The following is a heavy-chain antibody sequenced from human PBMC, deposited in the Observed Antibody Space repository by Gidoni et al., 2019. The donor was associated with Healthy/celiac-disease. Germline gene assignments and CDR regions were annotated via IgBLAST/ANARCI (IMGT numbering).Heavy chain of an antibody. CDR2: ISGSGGST. V-gene: IGHV3-23*01. Sequence: EVQLLESGGGLVQPGGSLRLSCAASGFTFSSYAMSWVRQAPGKGLEWVSAISGSGGSTYYADSVKGRFTISRDNSKNTLYLQMNSLRAEDTAVYYCAKGLKPDGYNSDNLDYWGQGTLVTVSS. CDR1: GFTFSSYA. D-gene: IGHD5-12*01. CDR3: AKGLKPDGYNSDNLDY. J-gene: IGHJ4*02.